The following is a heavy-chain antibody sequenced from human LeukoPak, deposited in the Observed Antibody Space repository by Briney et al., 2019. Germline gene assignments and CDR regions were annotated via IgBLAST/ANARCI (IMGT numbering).Heavy chain of an antibody. Sequence: ASVKVSCKASGYTFTSYGISWVRQAPGQGLKWMGWISGYNGNTKYAQKLQGRVTMTTDTSTSTAYMEVRSLRSDDTAVYYCARGLRYGDYLAPLDYWGQGTLVTVSS. CDR3: ARGLRYGDYLAPLDY. CDR2: ISGYNGNT. J-gene: IGHJ4*02. V-gene: IGHV1-18*01. D-gene: IGHD4-17*01. CDR1: GYTFTSYG.